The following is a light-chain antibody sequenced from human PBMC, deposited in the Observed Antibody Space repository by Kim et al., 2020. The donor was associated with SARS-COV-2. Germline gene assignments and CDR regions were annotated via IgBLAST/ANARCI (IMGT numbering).Light chain of an antibody. V-gene: IGLV2-14*03. CDR1: SSDVGAYDY. J-gene: IGLJ1*01. Sequence: GQSITISCTGSSSDVGAYDYGSWYQQHPGEAPKVMIYDVSNRPSGVSDRFSGSKSGNTASLTISGLQAEDEADYYCSSYTSSSLYVFGTGTKVTVL. CDR2: DVS. CDR3: SSYTSSSLYV.